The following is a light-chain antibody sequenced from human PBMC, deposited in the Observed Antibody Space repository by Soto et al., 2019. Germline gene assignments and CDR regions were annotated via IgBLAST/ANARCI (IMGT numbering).Light chain of an antibody. CDR3: SSYTSSTTFV. V-gene: IGLV2-14*03. J-gene: IGLJ1*01. Sequence: QSMLAQPPSLSGSPGQSITISCPGTSSYIVGYNYVSWYQQHPGKAPKLLISDVTNRPSGVSNRFSGSKSANTASLTISGLQAEDEAEYYCSSYTSSTTFVFGPGTKVTVL. CDR1: SSYIVGYNY. CDR2: DVT.